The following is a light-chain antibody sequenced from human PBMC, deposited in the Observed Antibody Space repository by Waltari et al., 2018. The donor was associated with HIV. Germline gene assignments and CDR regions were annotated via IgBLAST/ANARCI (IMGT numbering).Light chain of an antibody. V-gene: IGLV1-47*01. CDR2: RND. J-gene: IGLJ3*02. CDR3: STWDNSLSHWV. Sequence: QSVVTQPPSASGTPGPNISISCSGDMPNLGRNFVYCYQQRPGTAPRLLIYRNDQLPSGVPDRFSGSKSATSASLAISGLRSEDEADYHCSTWDNSLSHWVFGGGTKVTVL. CDR1: MPNLGRNF.